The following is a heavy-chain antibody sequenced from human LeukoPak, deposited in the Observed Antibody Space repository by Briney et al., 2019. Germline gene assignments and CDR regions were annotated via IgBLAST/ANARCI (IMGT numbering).Heavy chain of an antibody. CDR1: GGSISSSSYY. J-gene: IGHJ4*02. D-gene: IGHD3-22*01. V-gene: IGHV4-39*07. Sequence: SETLSLTCTVSGGSISSSSYYWGWIRQPPGKGLEWIGSFFYSGSTYYNPSLKSRVTISVDTSKNQFSLKLSSVTAADTAVYYCARDLLYYSDSSVSPPYYFDYWGQGTLVTVSS. CDR2: FFYSGST. CDR3: ARDLLYYSDSSVSPPYYFDY.